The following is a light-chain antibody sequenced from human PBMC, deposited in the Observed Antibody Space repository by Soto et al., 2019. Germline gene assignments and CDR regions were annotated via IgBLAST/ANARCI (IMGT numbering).Light chain of an antibody. CDR1: QSIRIT. CDR2: GAS. Sequence: EIVMTQSPATLSVSPGERATLSCRASQSIRITVGWYQQIPGQAPRILIYGASTSSTGTPARFSVSGSGTEFTLNISSLDSEDSEVYYWHYYNIWRQITFGQGPRLKIK. J-gene: IGKJ5*01. V-gene: IGKV3-15*01. CDR3: HYYNIWRQIT.